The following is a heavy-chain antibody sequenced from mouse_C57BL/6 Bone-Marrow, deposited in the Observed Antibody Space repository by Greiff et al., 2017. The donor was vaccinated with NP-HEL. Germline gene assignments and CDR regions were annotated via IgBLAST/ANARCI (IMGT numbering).Heavy chain of an antibody. V-gene: IGHV1-5*01. Sequence: EVQLQESGTVLARPGASVKMSCKTSGYTFTSYWMHWVKQRPGQGLEWIGAIYPGNSDTSYNQKFKGKAKLTAVTSASPAYMELSSLTNEDSAGYYCTRDYGRSYDWYFDGWGTGTTVTVSS. CDR3: TRDYGRSYDWYFDG. J-gene: IGHJ1*03. CDR1: GYTFTSYW. CDR2: IYPGNSDT. D-gene: IGHD1-1*01.